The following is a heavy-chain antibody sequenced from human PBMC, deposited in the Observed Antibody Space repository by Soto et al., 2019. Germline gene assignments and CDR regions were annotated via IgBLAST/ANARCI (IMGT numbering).Heavy chain of an antibody. CDR1: GYSFTSYW. D-gene: IGHD5-12*01. CDR3: ARHVTKGIVATILGEEYYYYYMDV. V-gene: IGHV5-51*01. Sequence: GESLKISCKGSGYSFTSYWIGWVRQMPGKGLEWMGIIYPGDSDTRYSPSFQGQVTISADKSISTAYLQWSSLKASDTAMYYCARHVTKGIVATILGEEYYYYYMDVWGKGTTVTVSS. CDR2: IYPGDSDT. J-gene: IGHJ6*03.